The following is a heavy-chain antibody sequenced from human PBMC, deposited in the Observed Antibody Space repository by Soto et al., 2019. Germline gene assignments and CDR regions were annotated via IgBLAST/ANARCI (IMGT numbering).Heavy chain of an antibody. D-gene: IGHD2-15*01. V-gene: IGHV3-23*01. CDR1: GFTFSDYA. CDR2: ISATGATT. J-gene: IGHJ1*01. CDR3: AKGRKSTEKDIAVMLAAASSIQH. Sequence: PGGSLRLSCVASGFTFSDYAMTWVRQAPGKGLEWVSVISATGATTYYADSVRGRFTISRDNSKNTLNLQMNDLRVEDTAVIYCAKGRKSTEKDIAVMLAAASSIQHWGQGTLVRVSS.